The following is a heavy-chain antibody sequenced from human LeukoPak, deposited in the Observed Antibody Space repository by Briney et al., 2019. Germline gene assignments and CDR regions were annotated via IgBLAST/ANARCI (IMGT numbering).Heavy chain of an antibody. CDR3: AREMATVGYYYGMDV. CDR1: GFTFSSYS. Sequence: GGSLRLSCAAPGFTFSSYSMNWVRQAPGKGLQWVAYISSRDSLIYYADSVKGRFTISRDNAKNSLYLQMNSLRAEDTAVYYCAREMATVGYYYGMDVWGQGTTVTVSS. V-gene: IGHV3-48*04. CDR2: ISSRDSLI. D-gene: IGHD5-24*01. J-gene: IGHJ6*02.